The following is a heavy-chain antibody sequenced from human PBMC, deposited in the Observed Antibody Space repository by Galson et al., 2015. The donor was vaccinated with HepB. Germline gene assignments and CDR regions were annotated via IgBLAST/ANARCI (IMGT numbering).Heavy chain of an antibody. J-gene: IGHJ4*02. CDR1: GFTNYW. Sequence: SLRLSCAASGFTNYWMHWVRQAPGRGLVWVSRINPDGSSTSYADSVKGRFTISRDNARNTLHLQLNSPTDEDTALYFCVSTNWGAPYYWGQGTLVTVSS. D-gene: IGHD7-27*01. CDR3: VSTNWGAPYY. CDR2: INPDGSST. V-gene: IGHV3-74*01.